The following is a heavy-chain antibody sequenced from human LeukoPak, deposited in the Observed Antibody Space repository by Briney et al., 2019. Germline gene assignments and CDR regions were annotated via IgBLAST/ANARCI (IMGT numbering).Heavy chain of an antibody. D-gene: IGHD6-19*01. V-gene: IGHV3-7*01. Sequence: GGSLRLSCAASGFTFSSYWMSWVRQAPGKGLEWVANLKQDGSEKYYVDSVKGRFTISRDNAKNSLYLQMNSLRAEDTAVYYCAKDLGAVAGTLDYWGQGTLVTVSS. CDR3: AKDLGAVAGTLDY. CDR1: GFTFSSYW. J-gene: IGHJ4*02. CDR2: LKQDGSEK.